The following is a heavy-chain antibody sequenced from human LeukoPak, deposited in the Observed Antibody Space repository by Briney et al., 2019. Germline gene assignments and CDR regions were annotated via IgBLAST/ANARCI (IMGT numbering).Heavy chain of an antibody. J-gene: IGHJ5*02. CDR1: GGTFSSYA. Sequence: SVKVSCKASGGTFSSYAISWVRQAPGQGLEWMGGIIPILGIANYAQKFQGRVTITADKSTSTAYMELSSLRSEDTAVYYCARARSIAATYDPWGQGTLVTVSS. CDR3: ARARSIAATYDP. D-gene: IGHD6-25*01. CDR2: IIPILGIA. V-gene: IGHV1-69*04.